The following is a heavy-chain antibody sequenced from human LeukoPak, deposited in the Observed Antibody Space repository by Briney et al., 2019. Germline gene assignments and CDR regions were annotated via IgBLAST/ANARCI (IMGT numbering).Heavy chain of an antibody. CDR1: GGSFSCYY. Sequence: PSKTLSLTCAVYGGSFSCYYWSWIRQPPGKGLEWIGEINHSGSTNYNPSLKSRVTISVDTSKNQFSLKLSSVTAADTAVYYCARGPHRNTIFGVVTMYYFDYWGQGTLVTVSS. CDR2: INHSGST. J-gene: IGHJ4*02. CDR3: ARGPHRNTIFGVVTMYYFDY. D-gene: IGHD3-3*01. V-gene: IGHV4-34*01.